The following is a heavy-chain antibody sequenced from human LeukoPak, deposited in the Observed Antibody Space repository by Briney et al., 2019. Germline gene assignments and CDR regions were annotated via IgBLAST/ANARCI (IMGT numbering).Heavy chain of an antibody. D-gene: IGHD4-17*01. J-gene: IGHJ5*02. Sequence: PGGSLRLSCAASGFTVSSKYMSWVRQAPGKGLEWVSVIFSGDNTYYADSVKGRFTISRDNSKNTLYLQMNSLRAEDTAVYYCAXXXXXXXXXXXSXYGWFDPWGQGTLVTVSS. CDR3: AXXXXXXXXXXXSXYGWFDP. CDR2: IFSGDNT. V-gene: IGHV3-66*02. CDR1: GFTVSSKY.